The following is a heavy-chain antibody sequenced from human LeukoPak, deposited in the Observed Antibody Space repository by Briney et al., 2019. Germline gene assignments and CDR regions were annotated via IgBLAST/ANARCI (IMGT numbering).Heavy chain of an antibody. CDR3: ARVTGSWSADF. V-gene: IGHV3-23*01. CDR2: ISASGGST. CDR1: GFTFSSSA. J-gene: IGHJ4*02. D-gene: IGHD6-13*01. Sequence: GGSLRLSCAASGFTFSSSAMGWVRQVPGKGLEWVSGISASGGSTYYADSVKGRFTISRDNAKNSLYLQVNSLRAEDTAVYYCARVTGSWSADFWGQGTLVTVSS.